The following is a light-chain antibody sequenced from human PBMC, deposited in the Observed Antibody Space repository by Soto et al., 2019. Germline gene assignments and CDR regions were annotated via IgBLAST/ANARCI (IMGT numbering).Light chain of an antibody. CDR1: QSVSNW. V-gene: IGKV1-5*03. Sequence: DIQMTXSXXTXXGXVXDRVTITCRASQSVSNWLAWYQQKPGKAPNLLIYKASTLKSGVPSRFSGSGSGTEFTLTISSLQPDDFATYYCQHYNSYSEAFGQGTKVDI. CDR3: QHYNSYSEA. CDR2: KAS. J-gene: IGKJ1*01.